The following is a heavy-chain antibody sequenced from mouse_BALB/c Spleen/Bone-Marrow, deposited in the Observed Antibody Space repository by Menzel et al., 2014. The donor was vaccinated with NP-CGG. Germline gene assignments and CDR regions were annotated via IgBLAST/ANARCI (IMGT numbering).Heavy chain of an antibody. J-gene: IGHJ3*01. CDR2: ILPGSGST. Sequence: VQVVESGAELMKPGASVKISCKATGYTFSSYWIEWVKQRPGHGLEWIGEILPGSGSTNYNEKFKGKATFTADTSSNTAYMQLSSLTSEDSAVYYCAREDGLWYFDVWGQGTLVTVSA. CDR1: GYTFSSYW. V-gene: IGHV1-9*01. D-gene: IGHD6-2*01. CDR3: AREDGLWYFDV.